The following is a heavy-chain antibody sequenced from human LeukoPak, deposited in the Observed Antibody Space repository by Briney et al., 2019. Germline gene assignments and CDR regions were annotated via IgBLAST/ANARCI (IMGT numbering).Heavy chain of an antibody. CDR2: IKNDGAVK. CDR3: AREAPPEDYVIWQWLPRDYYGMDV. Sequence: SGGSLRLSCAASGFTFSYHWMTWVRQAPGKGLEWVANIKNDGAVKNYVDSVKGRFTISRDNAKNSLYLQMNSLRAEDTAVYYCAREAPPEDYVIWQWLPRDYYGMDVWGQGTTVTVSS. D-gene: IGHD6-19*01. CDR1: GFTFSYHW. V-gene: IGHV3-7*01. J-gene: IGHJ6*02.